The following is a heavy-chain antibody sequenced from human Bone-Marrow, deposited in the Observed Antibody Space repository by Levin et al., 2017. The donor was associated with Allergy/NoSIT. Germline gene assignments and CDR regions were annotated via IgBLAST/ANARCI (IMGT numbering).Heavy chain of an antibody. D-gene: IGHD4-17*01. Sequence: PGGSLRLSCAASGFTFSSYGMHWVRQAPGKGLEWVAVISYDGSNKYYADSVKGRFTISRDNSKNTLYLQMNSLRAEDTAVYYCAKGASVTTLSRLDYWGQGTLVTVSS. V-gene: IGHV3-30*18. CDR3: AKGASVTTLSRLDY. CDR2: ISYDGSNK. CDR1: GFTFSSYG. J-gene: IGHJ4*02.